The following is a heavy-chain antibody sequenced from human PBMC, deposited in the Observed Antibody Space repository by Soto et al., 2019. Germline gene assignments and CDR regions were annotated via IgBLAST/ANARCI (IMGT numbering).Heavy chain of an antibody. Sequence: EVQVVESGGGLAKPGGSLRLSCVASGLTFHNAWITWVRQAPGKGLEWVGRIKSKSEGGTTDYAAPVKGRFTISRDDSKNTLFLQMDSLKTEDTAMYYCTIPEYYGSVTSARFDYWGQGTVVAVSS. J-gene: IGHJ4*02. V-gene: IGHV3-15*01. CDR3: TIPEYYGSVTSARFDY. CDR2: IKSKSEGGTT. CDR1: GLTFHNAW. D-gene: IGHD3-10*01.